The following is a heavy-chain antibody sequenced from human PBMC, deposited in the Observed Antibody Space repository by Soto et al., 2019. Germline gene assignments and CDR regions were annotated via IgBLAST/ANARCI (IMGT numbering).Heavy chain of an antibody. CDR3: AKANLNGKGANDY. J-gene: IGHJ4*02. D-gene: IGHD1-26*01. CDR1: GFTFSSYA. V-gene: IGHV3-23*01. CDR2: ISDSGTGT. Sequence: PGGSLRLSCAASGFTFSSYAMTWVRQAPGKGLEWVSVISDSGTGTYYADSVKGRFTISRDNSKNTLYLQMNSLRADDTAVYYCAKANLNGKGANDYWGQGALVTVSS.